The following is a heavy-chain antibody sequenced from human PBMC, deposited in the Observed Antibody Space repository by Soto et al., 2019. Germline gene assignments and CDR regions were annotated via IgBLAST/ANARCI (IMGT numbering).Heavy chain of an antibody. CDR1: GSTLGYLG. D-gene: IGHD1-1*01. V-gene: IGHV3-23*01. Sequence: VQLLESGGGLVQPGGSLRPSWLVSGSTLGYLGLPWVRQAPGKGLEWVSGFSGGSGTTHYRDSVRGRFTISRDDSKSTVYLQMNRLGVDDTAVYYCVKWNGFGDHWGPGTLVTVSS. CDR3: VKWNGFGDH. J-gene: IGHJ4*02. CDR2: FSGGSGTT.